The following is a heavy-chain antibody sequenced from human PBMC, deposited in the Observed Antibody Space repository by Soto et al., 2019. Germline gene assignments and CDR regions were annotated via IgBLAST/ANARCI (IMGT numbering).Heavy chain of an antibody. V-gene: IGHV1-3*01. D-gene: IGHD6-19*01. CDR2: INAGNGNT. CDR3: ARGIIVGGWYPYYFDY. CDR1: GYTFTSYG. Sequence: GASVKVSCKASGYTFTSYGISWVRQAPGQGLEWMGWINAGNGNTKYSQKFQGRVSITRDTSASTAYMELSSLRSEDTAVYYCARGIIVGGWYPYYFDYWGQGTLVTVSS. J-gene: IGHJ4*02.